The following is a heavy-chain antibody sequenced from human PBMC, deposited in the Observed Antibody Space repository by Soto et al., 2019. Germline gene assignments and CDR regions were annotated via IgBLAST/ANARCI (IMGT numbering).Heavy chain of an antibody. D-gene: IGHD2-21*01. V-gene: IGHV3-33*01. Sequence: GGSLRLSCAASGFTFSNYGMHWVRQAPGKGLEWVAIIWYDGSNDYYVDSVKGRFTISRDNSKNTLSLQMNSLRAEDTAVYYCKRDRWDPQLFHYGMDVWGQGTTATVSS. CDR3: KRDRWDPQLFHYGMDV. J-gene: IGHJ6*02. CDR1: GFTFSNYG. CDR2: IWYDGSND.